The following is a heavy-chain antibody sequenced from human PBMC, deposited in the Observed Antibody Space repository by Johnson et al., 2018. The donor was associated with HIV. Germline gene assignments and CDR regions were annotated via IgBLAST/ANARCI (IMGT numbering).Heavy chain of an antibody. J-gene: IGHJ3*02. D-gene: IGHD1-26*01. CDR3: AKDSLVMAATPGALDI. V-gene: IGHV3-20*04. Sequence: VQLVESGGGVVRPGGSLRLSCAASGFSFDDYGMSWVRQVPGKGLEWVSVIYSGGSTYYADAVKGRFTISRDNSKNIVYLQMNSLRGEDTAVYFCAKDSLVMAATPGALDIWGQGTTVTISS. CDR1: GFSFDDYG. CDR2: IYSGGST.